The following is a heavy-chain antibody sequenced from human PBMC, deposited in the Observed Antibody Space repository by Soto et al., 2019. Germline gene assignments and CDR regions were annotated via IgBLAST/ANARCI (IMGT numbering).Heavy chain of an antibody. J-gene: IGHJ6*02. V-gene: IGHV4-59*01. D-gene: IGHD5-18*01. CDR1: GGSISSYY. CDR3: ARDKYSYGYTNYYYGMDV. Sequence: SETLSLTCTVSGGSISSYYWSWIRQPPGKGLEWIGYIYYSGSTNYNPSLKSRVTISVDTSKNQFSLKLSSVTAADTAVYYCARDKYSYGYTNYYYGMDVWGQGTTVTVSS. CDR2: IYYSGST.